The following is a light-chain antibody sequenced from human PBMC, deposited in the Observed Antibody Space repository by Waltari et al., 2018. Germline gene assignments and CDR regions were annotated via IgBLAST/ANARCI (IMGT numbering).Light chain of an antibody. V-gene: IGLV1-51*02. CDR3: GTWDNTLSANTLSAV. CDR2: AND. J-gene: IGLJ2*01. Sequence: QSVLTQPPSVSAAPGQKVTISCSGSTPNIGNNYVSWYQQFPGAAPKVLIYANDKRTTGIPDRFSGSKSGTSATLAITGLQTGDEADYYCGTWDNTLSANTLSAVFGGGTKVTVL. CDR1: TPNIGNNY.